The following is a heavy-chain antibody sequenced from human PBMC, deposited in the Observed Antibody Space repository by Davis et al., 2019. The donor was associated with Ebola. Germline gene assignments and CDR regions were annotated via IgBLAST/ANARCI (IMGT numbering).Heavy chain of an antibody. CDR2: MNPNSGNT. CDR3: ARARVVVAAIVYYYYGMDV. J-gene: IGHJ6*04. Sequence: AASVKVSCKASGYTFTSYAMNWVRQATGQGLEWMGWMNPNSGNTGYAQKFQGRVTMTRNTSISTAYMELSSLRSEDTAVYYCARARVVVAAIVYYYYGMDVWGKGTTVTVSS. CDR1: GYTFTSYA. V-gene: IGHV1-8*02. D-gene: IGHD2-15*01.